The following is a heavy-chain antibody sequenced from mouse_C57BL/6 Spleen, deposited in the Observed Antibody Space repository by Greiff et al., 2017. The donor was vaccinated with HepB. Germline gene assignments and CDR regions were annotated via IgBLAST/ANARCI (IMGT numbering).Heavy chain of an antibody. D-gene: IGHD1-1*01. Sequence: QVQLQQPGAELVKPGASVKLSCKASGYTFTSYWMQWVKQRPGQGLEWIGEIDPSDSYTNYNQKFKGKATLTVDTSSSTAYVQLSSLTSEDSAVYYCARSPFMTTVVANFDYWGKGTTLTVSS. CDR1: GYTFTSYW. V-gene: IGHV1-50*01. CDR3: ARSPFMTTVVANFDY. CDR2: IDPSDSYT. J-gene: IGHJ2*01.